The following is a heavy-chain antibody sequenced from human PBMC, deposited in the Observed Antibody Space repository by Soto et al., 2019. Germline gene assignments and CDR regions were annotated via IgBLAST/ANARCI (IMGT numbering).Heavy chain of an antibody. V-gene: IGHV4-59*08. D-gene: IGHD5-12*01. CDR2: FHYSGST. CDR3: ARHSWLQLLPQY. J-gene: IGHJ1*01. Sequence: QVQLQESGPGLVKPSETLSLTCTVSGGSISTYYWSCIRQPPGKGLEWIGYFHYSGSTNYNPSLKSRVPMSVDTSKNQCSRKLSSVTAADTAVYYCARHSWLQLLPQYWGQGTLVTVSS. CDR1: GGSISTYY.